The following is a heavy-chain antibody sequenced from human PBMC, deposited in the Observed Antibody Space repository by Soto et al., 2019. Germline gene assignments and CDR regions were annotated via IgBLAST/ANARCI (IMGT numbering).Heavy chain of an antibody. Sequence: QTTLKESGPTLVKPTQTLTLTCTFSGFSLSTRGVGVGWIRQPPGKALEWLALIYWDDEKRYSPSLKSRLTNTKDTSXXQXVXXMTSMDPVDTATYYCAHRRSGCSGGICYGWAYFDYWGQGALVTVSS. V-gene: IGHV2-5*02. J-gene: IGHJ4*02. CDR3: AHRRSGCSGGICYGWAYFDY. CDR2: IYWDDEK. D-gene: IGHD2-15*01. CDR1: GFSLSTRGVG.